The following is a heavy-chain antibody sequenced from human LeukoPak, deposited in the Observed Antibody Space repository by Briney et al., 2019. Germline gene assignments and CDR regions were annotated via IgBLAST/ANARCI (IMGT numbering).Heavy chain of an antibody. CDR2: INSDGSRT. V-gene: IGHV3-74*01. CDR1: GFTFSDYW. D-gene: IGHD5-18*01. CDR3: ARVITGSTYGQFDF. Sequence: PGGSLRLSCTAFGFTFSDYWMHWVRQAPGKGLVWVSRINSDGSRTNYADCVKGRFTVSRDNAKNTVFLQMNSLTAEDAAVYYCARVITGSTYGQFDFRGQGALATVSS. J-gene: IGHJ4*02.